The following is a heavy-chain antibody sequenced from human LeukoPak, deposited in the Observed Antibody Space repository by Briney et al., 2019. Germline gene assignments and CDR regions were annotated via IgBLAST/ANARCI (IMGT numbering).Heavy chain of an antibody. J-gene: IGHJ5*02. D-gene: IGHD2-8*01. CDR2: IYYSGST. V-gene: IGHV4-39*01. Sequence: SETLSLTCTVSGGSISSSSYYWGWIRQPPGKGLEWIGSIYYSGSTYYNPSLKSRVTISVDTSKNQFSLKLSSVTAADTAVYYCARAYCTNGVCWCNWFDPWGQGTLVTVSS. CDR3: ARAYCTNGVCWCNWFDP. CDR1: GGSISSSSYY.